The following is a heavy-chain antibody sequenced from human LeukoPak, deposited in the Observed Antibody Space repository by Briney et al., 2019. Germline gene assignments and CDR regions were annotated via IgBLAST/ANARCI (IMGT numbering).Heavy chain of an antibody. CDR3: ARERVGATYDY. V-gene: IGHV3-7*01. CDR1: GFTFSSYW. CDR2: IKQDGSEK. D-gene: IGHD1-26*01. Sequence: GGSLRLSCAASGFTFSSYWMSWVCQAPGKGLEWAANIKQDGSEKYYVDSVKGRFTISRDNAKNSLYLQMNSLRAEDTAVYYCARERVGATYDYWGEGTLVTASS. J-gene: IGHJ4*02.